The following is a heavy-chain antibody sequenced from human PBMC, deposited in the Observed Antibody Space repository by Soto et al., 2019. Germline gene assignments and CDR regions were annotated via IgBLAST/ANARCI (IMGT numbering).Heavy chain of an antibody. D-gene: IGHD1-1*01. J-gene: IGHJ6*03. CDR1: GFTFSSYA. CDR3: ARGRPTLASLDVRYYYYYMDV. Sequence: EVQLVESGGGLVQPGGSLRLSCAASGFTFSSYAMHWVRQAPGKGLEYVSAISSNGGSTYYANSVKGRFTISRDNSKNTLYLQMGSLRAEDMAVYYCARGRPTLASLDVRYYYYYMDVWGKGTTVTVSS. V-gene: IGHV3-64*01. CDR2: ISSNGGST.